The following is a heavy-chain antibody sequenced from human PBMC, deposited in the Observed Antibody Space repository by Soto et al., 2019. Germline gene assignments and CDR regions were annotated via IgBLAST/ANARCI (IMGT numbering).Heavy chain of an antibody. J-gene: IGHJ1*01. CDR1: GFTFSSYA. V-gene: IGHV3-23*01. CDR2: ISGSGGST. D-gene: IGHD6-19*01. Sequence: PGGSLRLSCAASGFTFSSYAMSWVRQAPGKGLEWVSAISGSGGSTYYADSVKGRFTISRDNSKNTLYLQMNNLRAEDTAVYYCAKGRTGYSSGWYAFSFGFQHWGQGTLVTVSS. CDR3: AKGRTGYSSGWYAFSFGFQH.